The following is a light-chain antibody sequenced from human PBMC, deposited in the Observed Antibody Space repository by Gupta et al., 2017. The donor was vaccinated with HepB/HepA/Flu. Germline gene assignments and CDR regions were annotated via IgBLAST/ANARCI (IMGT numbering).Light chain of an antibody. Sequence: QSALTQPRSVSGSPGQSVTISCTGTSSDVGGYNRVSWYQQPPGKAPKLMIYDVSKRPSGVPDRFSGSKSGNTASLTISGLQAEDEADYYCCSYAGSYTYVFGTGTKVTGL. J-gene: IGLJ1*01. CDR3: CSYAGSYTYV. CDR1: SSDVGGYNR. V-gene: IGLV2-11*01. CDR2: DVS.